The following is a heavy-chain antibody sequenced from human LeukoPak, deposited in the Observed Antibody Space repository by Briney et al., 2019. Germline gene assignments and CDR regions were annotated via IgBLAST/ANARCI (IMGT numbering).Heavy chain of an antibody. Sequence: GRSLRLSCAASGFTFSSYGMHWVRQAPGKGLEWVAVIWYDGRNKYYADSVKGRFTISRDTSKNTLYLQMNSLRAEDTAVYYCATGIRYCSSTSCTYFDYWGQGTLVTVSS. J-gene: IGHJ4*02. CDR2: IWYDGRNK. CDR1: GFTFSSYG. CDR3: ATGIRYCSSTSCTYFDY. V-gene: IGHV3-33*01. D-gene: IGHD2-2*01.